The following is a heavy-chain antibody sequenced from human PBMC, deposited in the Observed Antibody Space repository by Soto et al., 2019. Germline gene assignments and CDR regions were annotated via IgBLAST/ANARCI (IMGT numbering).Heavy chain of an antibody. CDR1: GFTFSNFG. J-gene: IGHJ4*02. Sequence: QVPLVESGGGVVQPGRSLRLSCAASGFTFSNFGMHWVRQAPGKGLEWVAYISYDAANKYYADSVKGRFTISRDNSKNTLHLQMDSLSGDDTALYYCASGTAFDHWGQGTLVSVSS. CDR2: ISYDAANK. V-gene: IGHV3-30*03. CDR3: ASGTAFDH. D-gene: IGHD2-21*02.